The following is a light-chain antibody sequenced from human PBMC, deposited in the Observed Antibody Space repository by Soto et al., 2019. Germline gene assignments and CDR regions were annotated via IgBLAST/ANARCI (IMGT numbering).Light chain of an antibody. J-gene: IGKJ4*01. CDR1: QNIYKW. V-gene: IGKV1-5*01. CDR2: EAA. CDR3: QQYERYPLT. Sequence: DIQMTQSPSTLSASIGDRVTFTCRASQNIYKWLAWYQQKPQKAPKLLIFEAAALETGVSPRFRGSGSGTEFTLTISSLQPDDFATYYCQQYERYPLTFGGGTKVE.